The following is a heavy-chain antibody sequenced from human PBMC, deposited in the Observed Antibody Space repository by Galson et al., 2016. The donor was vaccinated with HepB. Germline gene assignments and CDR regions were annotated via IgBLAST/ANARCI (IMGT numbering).Heavy chain of an antibody. CDR1: GFTFSSYA. D-gene: IGHD3-16*02. Sequence: SLRLSCAASGFTFSSYAMHWVRQAPGKGLEWVAVISFDGSNNFYADSVKGRFTISRDNSKNTLYLQMNSLRAEDTAVYYCARDDDYVWGTYRYTRTVPQYYVDYWGQGTLVTVSS. CDR2: ISFDGSNN. V-gene: IGHV3-30-3*01. J-gene: IGHJ4*02. CDR3: ARDDDYVWGTYRYTRTVPQYYVDY.